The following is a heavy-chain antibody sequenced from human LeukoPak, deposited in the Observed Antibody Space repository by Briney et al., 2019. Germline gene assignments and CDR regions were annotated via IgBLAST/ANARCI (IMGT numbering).Heavy chain of an antibody. V-gene: IGHV3-30*02. CDR1: GFTFSSYG. J-gene: IGHJ4*02. CDR3: AKDSLADIDY. Sequence: GGSLRLSCAASGFTFSSYGTHWVRQAPGKGLEWVAFIRYDGSNKYYADSVKGRSTISRDNSKNTLYLQMNSLRAEDTAVYYCAKDSLADIDYWGQGTLVTVSS. CDR2: IRYDGSNK. D-gene: IGHD3-16*01.